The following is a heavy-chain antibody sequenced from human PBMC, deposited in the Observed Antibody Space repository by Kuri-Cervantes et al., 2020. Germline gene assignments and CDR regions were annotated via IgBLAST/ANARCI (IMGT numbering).Heavy chain of an antibody. D-gene: IGHD3-22*01. V-gene: IGHV3-NL1*01. CDR3: ARDGYDSSGYYFDY. CDR1: GFTFSSSG. CDR2: VSWNGSRT. Sequence: GGSLRLSCAASGFTFSSSGMHWVRQAPGKGLEWVSGVSWNGSRTHYADSVKGRFTISRDNSKNTLYLQMNSLRAEDTAVYYCARDGYDSSGYYFDYWGQGTLVTVSS. J-gene: IGHJ4*02.